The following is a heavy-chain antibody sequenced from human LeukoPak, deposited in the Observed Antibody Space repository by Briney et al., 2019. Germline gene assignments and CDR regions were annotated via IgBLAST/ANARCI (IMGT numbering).Heavy chain of an antibody. CDR3: ARRQQWLVRFFDY. CDR1: SGSFSGYY. CDR2: INHSGST. V-gene: IGHV4-34*01. D-gene: IGHD6-19*01. J-gene: IGHJ4*02. Sequence: KPSETLSLTCAVYSGSFSGYYWSWIRQPPGKGLEWIGEINHSGSTNYNPSLKSRVTISVDTSKNQFSLKLSSVTAADTAVYYCARRQQWLVRFFDYWGQGTLVTVSS.